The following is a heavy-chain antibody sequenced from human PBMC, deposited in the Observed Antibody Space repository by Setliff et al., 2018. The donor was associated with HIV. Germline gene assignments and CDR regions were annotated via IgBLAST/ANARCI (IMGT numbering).Heavy chain of an antibody. Sequence: SCAASGFTFGSQWMHWVRQAPGKGLEWVTFIHYDGRDQYYADSVKGRFTISRDNSKNTLSLQMDILRAEDTAIYYCVRGVFDYWGQGVLVTVSS. CDR3: VRGVFDY. CDR1: GFTFGSQW. J-gene: IGHJ4*02. V-gene: IGHV3-30*02. CDR2: IHYDGRDQ.